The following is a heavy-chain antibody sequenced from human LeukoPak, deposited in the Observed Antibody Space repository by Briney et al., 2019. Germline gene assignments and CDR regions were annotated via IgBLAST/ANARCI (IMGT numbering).Heavy chain of an antibody. CDR2: IYYSGST. CDR3: ASKPRDIVVVPAAMMDYYYGMDV. D-gene: IGHD2-2*01. J-gene: IGHJ6*04. Sequence: SETLSLTCTVSGGSLSSGSYYWSWVRQPPGRGLEWIGYIYYSGSTNYNPSLKSRVTISVDTSKNQFSLKLSSVTAADTAVYYCASKPRDIVVVPAAMMDYYYGMDVWGKGTTVTVSS. V-gene: IGHV4-61*01. CDR1: GGSLSSGSYY.